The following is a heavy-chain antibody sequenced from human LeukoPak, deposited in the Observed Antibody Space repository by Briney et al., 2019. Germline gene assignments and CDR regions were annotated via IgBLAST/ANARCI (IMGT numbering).Heavy chain of an antibody. V-gene: IGHV3-9*01. CDR3: ARGTPSTRDFDY. CDR1: GFNFDDYA. D-gene: IGHD1-1*01. CDR2: ISWNGGSI. J-gene: IGHJ4*02. Sequence: GGSLRLSCAASGFNFDDYAMHWVRQAPGQGLEWVSGISWNGGSIGYLDSVMGRFTNSRDNAKNSLLLRMNSLRAENTAGYYCARGTPSTRDFDYGGQGTLVTVS.